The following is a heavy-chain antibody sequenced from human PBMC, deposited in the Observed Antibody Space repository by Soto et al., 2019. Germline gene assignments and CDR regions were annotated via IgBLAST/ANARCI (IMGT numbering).Heavy chain of an antibody. CDR2: ISGSAIAT. CDR1: GFTFSDYA. D-gene: IGHD2-2*01. Sequence: QPGGSLRLYCAASGFTFSDYAMSWVRQAPRKGLEWVSAISGSAIATYYADSVKGRFTASRDNSKNTLYLQMNSLRVEDTAVYYCTKVVPNDCSSITCRYLDYWGLGTLVTVSS. V-gene: IGHV3-23*01. CDR3: TKVVPNDCSSITCRYLDY. J-gene: IGHJ4*02.